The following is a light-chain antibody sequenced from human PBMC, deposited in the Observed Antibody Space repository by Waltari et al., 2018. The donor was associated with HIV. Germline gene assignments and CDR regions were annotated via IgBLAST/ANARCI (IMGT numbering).Light chain of an antibody. CDR2: GAS. Sequence: IQMTQSPSTLSASIVDRVNITCRASKSAGTWLAWYQQKAGKAPDLLIYGASTLEHGVPLRFSGTGSGTEFTLTISDLQSDDIATYFCQQYNSGARTFGPGTKV. J-gene: IGKJ3*01. V-gene: IGKV1-5*03. CDR1: KSAGTW. CDR3: QQYNSGART.